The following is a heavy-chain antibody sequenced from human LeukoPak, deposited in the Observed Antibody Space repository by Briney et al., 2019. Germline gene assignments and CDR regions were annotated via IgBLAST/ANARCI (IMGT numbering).Heavy chain of an antibody. CDR1: GGSISSYY. J-gene: IGHJ6*02. V-gene: IGHV4-59*01. D-gene: IGHD6-6*01. CDR2: IHYSGST. CDR3: ARDLGSTSSYYYGMDV. Sequence: PSETLSLTCTVSGGSISSYYWSWIRQPPGKELEWIGYIHYSGSTNYNPSLKSRVTISVDTSKNQFSLQLSSVTAADTAVYYCARDLGSTSSYYYGMDVWGQGTTVTVSS.